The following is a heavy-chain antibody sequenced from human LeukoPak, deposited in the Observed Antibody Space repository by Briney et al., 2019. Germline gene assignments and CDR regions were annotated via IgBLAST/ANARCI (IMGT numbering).Heavy chain of an antibody. V-gene: IGHV1-2*02. J-gene: IGHJ4*02. CDR2: INPNSGDT. CDR3: VRDGSFDY. CDR1: GYTFTGYY. Sequence: ASVKVSCKASGYTFTGYYLHWVRQAPGQGLDWMGWINPNSGDTNYAQKFQGRVTMTRDTSINTAYMELSRLTSDDTAVYYCVRDGSFDYWDQGTLVTVSS.